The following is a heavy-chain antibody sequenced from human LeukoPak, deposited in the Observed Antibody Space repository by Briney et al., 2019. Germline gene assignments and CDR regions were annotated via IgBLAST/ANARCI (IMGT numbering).Heavy chain of an antibody. CDR3: AIRKQGVFDY. Sequence: GGSLRLSCVASGFTVSSNYMSWVRQAPGKGLEWVSAISGSGGSTYYADSVKGRFTISRDNSKNTLYLQMNSLRAEDTAVYYCAIRKQGVFDYWGQGTLVTVSS. D-gene: IGHD3-16*01. J-gene: IGHJ4*02. V-gene: IGHV3-23*01. CDR2: ISGSGGST. CDR1: GFTVSSNY.